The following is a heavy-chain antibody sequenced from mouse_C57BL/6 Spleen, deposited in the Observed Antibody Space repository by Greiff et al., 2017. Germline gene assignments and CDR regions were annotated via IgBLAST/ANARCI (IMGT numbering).Heavy chain of an antibody. CDR3: AKPGDYCGSSPRYFDV. Sequence: QVHVKQSGPGLVAPSQSLSITCTVSGFSLTSSGVSWVRQTPGKGLEWLGVIWGDGSTNYHSALIPRLSISTDNSKSQVFLKLNSQQTDDTATYYCAKPGDYCGSSPRYFDVWGTGTTVTVSS. CDR1: GFSLTSSG. D-gene: IGHD1-1*01. CDR2: IWGDGST. V-gene: IGHV2-3*01. J-gene: IGHJ1*03.